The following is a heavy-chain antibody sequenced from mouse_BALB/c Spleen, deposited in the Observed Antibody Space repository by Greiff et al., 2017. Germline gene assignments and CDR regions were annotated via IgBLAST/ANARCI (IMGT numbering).Heavy chain of an antibody. CDR1: GFSLTSYG. CDR2: IWAGGST. CDR3: ARDRADYFDY. J-gene: IGHJ2*01. V-gene: IGHV2-9*02. Sequence: QVHVKQSGPGLVAPSQSLSITCTVSGFSLTSYGVHWVRQPPGKGLEWLGVIWAGGSTNYNSALMSRLSISKDNSKSQVFLKMNSLQTDDTAMYYCARDRADYFDYWGQGTTLTVSS.